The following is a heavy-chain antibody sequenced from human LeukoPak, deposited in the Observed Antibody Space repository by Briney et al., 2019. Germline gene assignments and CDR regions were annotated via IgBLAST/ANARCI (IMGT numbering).Heavy chain of an antibody. D-gene: IGHD5-24*01. CDR3: AKTPMATKPGPSDY. V-gene: IGHV3-23*01. Sequence: GGSLRLSCAASGFTFSSYAMRWVRQAPGKGLEWVSAISGSGGSTYYADSVKGRFTISRDNSKNTLYLQMNSLRAEDTAVYYCAKTPMATKPGPSDYWGQGTLVTVSS. CDR1: GFTFSSYA. J-gene: IGHJ4*02. CDR2: ISGSGGST.